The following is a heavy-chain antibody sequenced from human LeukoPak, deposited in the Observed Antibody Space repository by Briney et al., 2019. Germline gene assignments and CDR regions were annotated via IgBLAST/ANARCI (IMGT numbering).Heavy chain of an antibody. Sequence: QPGRSLRLSCAASGFTFSSYAMHWVSQAPGKGLEWVAVISYDGSNKYYADSVKGRFTTSRDNSKNTLYLQMNSLRAEDTAVYYCAKGQKYYDFWSGPEDVWGKGTTVTVSS. D-gene: IGHD3-3*01. V-gene: IGHV3-30-3*01. CDR3: AKGQKYYDFWSGPEDV. CDR1: GFTFSSYA. CDR2: ISYDGSNK. J-gene: IGHJ6*04.